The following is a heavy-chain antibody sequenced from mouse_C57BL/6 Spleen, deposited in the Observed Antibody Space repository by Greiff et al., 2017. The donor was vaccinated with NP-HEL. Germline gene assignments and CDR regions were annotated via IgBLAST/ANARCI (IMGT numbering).Heavy chain of an antibody. CDR1: GYAFTNYL. D-gene: IGHD1-1*01. J-gene: IGHJ4*01. CDR2: INPGSGGT. V-gene: IGHV1-54*01. CDR3: ARGGFITTVVTTGAMDY. Sequence: VQGVESGAELVRPGTSVKVSCKASGYAFTNYLIEWVKQRPGQGLEWIGVINPGSGGTNYNEKFKGKATLTADKSSSTAYMQLSSLTSEDSAVYFCARGGFITTVVTTGAMDYWGQGTSVTVSS.